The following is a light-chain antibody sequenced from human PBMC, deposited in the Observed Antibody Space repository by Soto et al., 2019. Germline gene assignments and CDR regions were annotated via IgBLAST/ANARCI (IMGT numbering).Light chain of an antibody. V-gene: IGLV2-8*01. CDR2: EVS. Sequence: QSALTQPASVSESPGQSITISCIGTSSDVGTYDLVSWYQQHPGKAPKVMIYEVSKRPSGVPDRFSGSKSGNTASLTVSGLQAEDEADYYCSSYAGSNNYVFGTGTKLTVL. CDR3: SSYAGSNNYV. CDR1: SSDVGTYDL. J-gene: IGLJ1*01.